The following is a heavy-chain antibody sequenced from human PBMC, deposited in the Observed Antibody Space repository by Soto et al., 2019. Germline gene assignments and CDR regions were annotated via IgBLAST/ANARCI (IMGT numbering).Heavy chain of an antibody. D-gene: IGHD2-15*01. J-gene: IGHJ5*02. V-gene: IGHV3-15*01. CDR3: CVVKRLDQYSTSGYWFDP. CDR1: GFTFSHAW. Sequence: GGSLRLSCAASGFTFSHAWMSWVRRAPGKGLEWVGRIKSKADGETKDYGAPVRGRFTISRDDAKDTLYLQMNSLRIEDTAVYYCCVVKRLDQYSTSGYWFDPWGPGTLVTVSS. CDR2: IKSKADGETK.